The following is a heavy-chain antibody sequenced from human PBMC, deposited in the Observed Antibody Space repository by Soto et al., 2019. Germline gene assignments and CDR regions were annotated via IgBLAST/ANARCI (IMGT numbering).Heavy chain of an antibody. Sequence: EVQLLESGGDLAEPGGSLGLSCAASGFAFTHVWMTWVRQAPGRGLEWVGRIKRKIDGETTNYAAPVKGRFTISRDDSKNTLYLQMNSLKTDDSAVYYCAADRYCSSNTCPGAFDIWGQGTTV. CDR3: AADRYCSSNTCPGAFDI. J-gene: IGHJ3*02. D-gene: IGHD2-2*01. CDR2: IKRKIDGETT. V-gene: IGHV3-15*01. CDR1: GFAFTHVW.